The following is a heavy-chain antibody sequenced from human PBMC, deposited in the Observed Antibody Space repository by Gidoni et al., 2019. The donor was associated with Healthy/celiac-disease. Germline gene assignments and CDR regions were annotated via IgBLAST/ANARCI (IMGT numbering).Heavy chain of an antibody. V-gene: IGHV4-34*01. J-gene: IGHJ4*02. D-gene: IGHD1-26*01. CDR3: ARSLRTPVGFDY. CDR2: INHSGST. Sequence: QVQLQQWGAGLLKPSETLSLTCAVYGGSFSGYYWSWIRQPPGKGLEWIGEINHSGSTNYNPSLKSRVTISVDTSKNQFSLKLSSVTAADTAVYYCARSLRTPVGFDYWGQGTLVTVSS. CDR1: GGSFSGYY.